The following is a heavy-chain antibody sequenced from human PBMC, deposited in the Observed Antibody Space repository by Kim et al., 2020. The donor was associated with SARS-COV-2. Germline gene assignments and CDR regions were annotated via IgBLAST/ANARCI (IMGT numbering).Heavy chain of an antibody. CDR1: GGSINSSSYY. CDR2: IYYSGST. V-gene: IGHV4-39*01. J-gene: IGHJ4*02. D-gene: IGHD5-18*01. CDR3: ARHLMTQLWFNPHVEGYFDY. Sequence: SETLSLTCTVSGGSINSSSYYWGWIRQPPGKGLEWIGSIYYSGSTYYNPSLKSRVTISVDTSKNQFSLKLSSVTAADTAVYYCARHLMTQLWFNPHVEGYFDYWGQGTLVTVSS.